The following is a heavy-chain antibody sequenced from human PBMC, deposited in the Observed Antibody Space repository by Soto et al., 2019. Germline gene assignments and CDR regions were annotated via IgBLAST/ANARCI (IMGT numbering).Heavy chain of an antibody. CDR3: ARRGYCTNGVCYNYYGMDF. D-gene: IGHD2-8*01. Sequence: QVQLVQSGAEVKKPGSSVKVSCKASGGTFSSYAISWVRQAPGQGLEWMGGIIPIFGTANYAQKFQSRVTITADESTRTAYMELSRLRSEDTAVYYCARRGYCTNGVCYNYYGMDFWGQGTTVTVSS. J-gene: IGHJ6*02. CDR2: IIPIFGTA. V-gene: IGHV1-69*12. CDR1: GGTFSSYA.